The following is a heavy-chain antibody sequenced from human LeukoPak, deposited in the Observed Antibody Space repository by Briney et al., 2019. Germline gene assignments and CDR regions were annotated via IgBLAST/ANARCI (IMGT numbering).Heavy chain of an antibody. CDR1: GYRFTNYA. CDR2: INTNAGNP. J-gene: IGHJ4*02. Sequence: ASVKVSCKASGYRFTNYAMNWVRQAPGQGLEWMGWINTNAGNPTYAQGFTGRFVFSLDTSVSTAYLQISSLKTEDTAVYYCARNNADGEGRFSYWGQGTLVTVSS. CDR3: ARNNADGEGRFSY. D-gene: IGHD3-10*01. V-gene: IGHV7-4-1*02.